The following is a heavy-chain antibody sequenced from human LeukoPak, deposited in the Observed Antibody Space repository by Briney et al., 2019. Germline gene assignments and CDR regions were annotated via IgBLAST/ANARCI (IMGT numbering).Heavy chain of an antibody. D-gene: IGHD4-17*01. CDR2: IYTSGST. J-gene: IGHJ5*02. V-gene: IGHV4-61*02. CDR3: ASTYGDSNNWFDP. CDR1: GGSISSGSYY. Sequence: KPSQTLSLTCTVSGGSISSGSYYWSWIRQPAGKGLEWIGRIYTSGSTNYNPSLKSRVTMSVDTSKNQFPLKLSSVTAADTAVYYCASTYGDSNNWFDPWGQGTLVTVSS.